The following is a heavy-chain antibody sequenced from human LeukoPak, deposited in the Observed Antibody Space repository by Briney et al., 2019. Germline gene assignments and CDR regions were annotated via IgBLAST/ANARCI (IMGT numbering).Heavy chain of an antibody. CDR2: INPNSGGT. V-gene: IGHV1-2*02. CDR3: ARGSSGWYAHWDYYYMDV. J-gene: IGHJ6*03. D-gene: IGHD6-19*01. CDR1: GYTFTGYY. Sequence: APVKVSCKASGYTFTGYYMHWVRQAPGQGLEWMGWINPNSGGTNYAQKFQGRVTMTRDTSISTAYMELSRLRSDDTAVYYCARGSSGWYAHWDYYYMDVWGKGTTVTISS.